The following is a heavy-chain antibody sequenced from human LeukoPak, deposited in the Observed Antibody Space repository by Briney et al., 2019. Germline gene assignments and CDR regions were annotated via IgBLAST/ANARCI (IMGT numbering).Heavy chain of an antibody. CDR3: ARDYSRSSYSYGYDY. J-gene: IGHJ4*02. CDR1: GCTFTGYY. V-gene: IGHV1-2*06. D-gene: IGHD5-18*01. Sequence: ASVKVSCKASGCTFTGYYMHWVRQAPGQGLEWMGRINPNSGGTNYAQKFQGRVTMTRDTSISTAYMELSRLRSDDTAVYYCARDYSRSSYSYGYDYWGQGTLVTVSS. CDR2: INPNSGGT.